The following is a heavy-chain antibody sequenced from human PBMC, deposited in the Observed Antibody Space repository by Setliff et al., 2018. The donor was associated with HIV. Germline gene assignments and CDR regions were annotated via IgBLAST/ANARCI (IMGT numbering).Heavy chain of an antibody. CDR2: IIPIFGTA. D-gene: IGHD6-19*01. CDR1: GYTFTQYY. V-gene: IGHV1-69*13. J-gene: IGHJ6*03. Sequence: GASVKVSCKASGYTFTQYYIHWVRQAPGQGLEWMGGIIPIFGTADYAQKFQGRVTITADECTSTAYMELSSLRSEDTAVYYCARDPRIAVARDYYYYYMDVWGKGTTVTVSS. CDR3: ARDPRIAVARDYYYYYMDV.